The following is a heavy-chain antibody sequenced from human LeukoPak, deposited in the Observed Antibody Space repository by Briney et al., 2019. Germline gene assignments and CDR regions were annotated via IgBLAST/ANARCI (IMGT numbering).Heavy chain of an antibody. CDR1: NASIRGHY. CDR2: INHSGST. J-gene: IGHJ4*02. D-gene: IGHD5-12*01. Sequence: SETLSLTCTVSNASIRGHYWNWIRQPPGKGLEWIGEINHSGSTNYNPSLKSRVTISVDTSKNQFSLKLSSVTAADTAVDYCARIRKQRLRLGGYSGYDPSNHFDYWGQGTLVTVSS. V-gene: IGHV4-34*01. CDR3: ARIRKQRLRLGGYSGYDPSNHFDY.